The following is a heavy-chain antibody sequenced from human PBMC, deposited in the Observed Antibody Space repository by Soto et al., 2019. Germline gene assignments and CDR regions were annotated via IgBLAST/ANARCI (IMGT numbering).Heavy chain of an antibody. CDR3: ARSLKGDSSGYYPI. Sequence: PSETLSLTCTVSGGSISSYYWSWIRQPPGKGLEWIGYIYYSGSTNYNPSLKSRVTISVDTSKNQFSLKLSSVTAADTAVYYCARSLKGDSSGYYPIWGQGTLVTVS. J-gene: IGHJ4*02. D-gene: IGHD3-22*01. CDR1: GGSISSYY. CDR2: IYYSGST. V-gene: IGHV4-59*01.